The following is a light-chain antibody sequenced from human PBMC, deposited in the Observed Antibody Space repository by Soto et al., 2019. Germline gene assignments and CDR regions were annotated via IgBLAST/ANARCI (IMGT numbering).Light chain of an antibody. CDR1: SSDVGGYNY. J-gene: IGLJ2*01. Sequence: QSALTQPASVSGSPEQSITISCTGTSSDVGGYNYVSWYQQHPGKAPKLMIYEVSNRPSGVSNRFSGSKSGNTASLTISGLQAEDKADYYCSSYTSSSTLVFGGGTKLTVL. CDR2: EVS. CDR3: SSYTSSSTLV. V-gene: IGLV2-14*01.